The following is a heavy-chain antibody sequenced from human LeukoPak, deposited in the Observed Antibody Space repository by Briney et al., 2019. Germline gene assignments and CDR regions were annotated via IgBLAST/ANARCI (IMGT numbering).Heavy chain of an antibody. CDR3: AKGYYYGSGRWSYVDV. Sequence: PGGSLRLSCAASGFTFSSYGMHWVRQAPGKGLEWVTFIRFDGSYEDYADSVKGRFTISRDNSKNTLYLQMNSLRAEDTAVYYCAKGYYYGSGRWSYVDVWGKGATVTISS. CDR2: IRFDGSYE. D-gene: IGHD3-10*01. V-gene: IGHV3-30*02. J-gene: IGHJ6*03. CDR1: GFTFSSYG.